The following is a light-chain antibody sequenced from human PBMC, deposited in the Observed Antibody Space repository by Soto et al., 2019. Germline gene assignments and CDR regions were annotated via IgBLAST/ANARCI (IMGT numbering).Light chain of an antibody. V-gene: IGKV1-17*01. CDR3: LQHKSYPWT. CDR2: GAS. Sequence: DIQMTQSPYSLSASVGDRVTITCRASQVIRNDLSWYQQKSGKAPERLIYGASSLQSGVPSRFSGRGSGTEFTLTISSLQPEDFATYYCLQHKSYPWTFGQGTKVDIK. J-gene: IGKJ1*01. CDR1: QVIRND.